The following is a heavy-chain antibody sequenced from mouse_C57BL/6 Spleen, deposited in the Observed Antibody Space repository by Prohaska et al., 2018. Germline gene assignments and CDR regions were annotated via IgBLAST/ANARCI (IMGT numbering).Heavy chain of an antibody. CDR2: INPNNGGT. J-gene: IGHJ1*03. D-gene: IGHD1-1*01. CDR1: GYTFTDYY. V-gene: IGHV1-26*01. CDR3: AKTPYYGSSVWYFDV. Sequence: SVKISCKASGYTFTDYYMNWVKQSHGKSLEWIGDINPNNGGTSYNQKFKGKATLTVDKSSSTAYMELRSLTSEDSAVYYCAKTPYYGSSVWYFDVWGTGTTVTVSS.